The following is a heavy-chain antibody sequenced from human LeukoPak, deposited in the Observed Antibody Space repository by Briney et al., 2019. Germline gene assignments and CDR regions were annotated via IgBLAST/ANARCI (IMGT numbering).Heavy chain of an antibody. CDR2: ISSSSRYL. CDR3: ARDHWDILTGYYIDY. D-gene: IGHD3-9*01. Sequence: PGGSLRLSCAASEFTFSSYSMNWVRQAPEKGLEWDSSISSSSRYLYYTDSVKGRFTISRDNAKNSLYLQMNSLRAEDTAVYYCARDHWDILTGYYIDYWGQGTLVTVSS. V-gene: IGHV3-21*01. J-gene: IGHJ4*02. CDR1: EFTFSSYS.